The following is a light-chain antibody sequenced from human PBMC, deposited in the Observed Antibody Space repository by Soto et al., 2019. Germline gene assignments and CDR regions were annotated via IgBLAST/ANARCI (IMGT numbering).Light chain of an antibody. CDR1: QSVTNNY. J-gene: IGKJ1*01. CDR3: QQYAASPRT. V-gene: IGKV3-20*01. Sequence: EIVLTQSPGTLSLSPGERATLSCRASQSVTNNYLAWYQQKPSQAPRLLIFGASSRAAGIPDRFSGSGSGTDFTLTISRLEPEDFAVYYCQQYAASPRTFGQGTKVDIK. CDR2: GAS.